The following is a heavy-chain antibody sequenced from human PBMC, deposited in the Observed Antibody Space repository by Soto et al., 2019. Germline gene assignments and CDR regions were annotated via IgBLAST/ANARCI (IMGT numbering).Heavy chain of an antibody. D-gene: IGHD3-22*01. Sequence: GASVKVSCKASGYTFTSYGISWVRQAPGQGLEWTGWISAYNGNTNYAQKLQGRVTMTTDTSTSTAYMELRSLRSDDTAVYYCARDIDYYDTPPVLFDIWGQGTMVTVSS. J-gene: IGHJ3*02. CDR1: GYTFTSYG. CDR2: ISAYNGNT. CDR3: ARDIDYYDTPPVLFDI. V-gene: IGHV1-18*01.